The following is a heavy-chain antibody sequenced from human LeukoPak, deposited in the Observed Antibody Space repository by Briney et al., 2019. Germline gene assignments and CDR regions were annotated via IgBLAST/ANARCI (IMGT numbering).Heavy chain of an antibody. V-gene: IGHV4-59*01. Sequence: SETLSLTCTVSGGSISSYYWSWIRQPPGKGLEWIGYIYYSGSTNYNPSLKSRVTISVDTSKNQFSLKLSSVTAADTAVYYCARGSRRGYYYDSSGYYFFDYWGQGTLVTVSS. CDR1: GGSISSYY. D-gene: IGHD3-22*01. CDR3: ARGSRRGYYYDSSGYYFFDY. J-gene: IGHJ4*02. CDR2: IYYSGST.